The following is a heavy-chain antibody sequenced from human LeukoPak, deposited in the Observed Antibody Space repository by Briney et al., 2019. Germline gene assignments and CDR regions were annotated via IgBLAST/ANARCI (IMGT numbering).Heavy chain of an antibody. V-gene: IGHV4-34*01. D-gene: IGHD3-16*02. J-gene: IGHJ4*02. CDR2: INHSGST. Sequence: SGTLSLTCAVYGGSFSGYYWSWIRQPPGKGLEWIGEINHSGSTNYNPSLKSRVTISVDTSKNQLSLKLSSVTAADTAVYYCARGRRLGELSLRGSSYFDYWGQGTLVTVSS. CDR1: GGSFSGYY. CDR3: ARGRRLGELSLRGSSYFDY.